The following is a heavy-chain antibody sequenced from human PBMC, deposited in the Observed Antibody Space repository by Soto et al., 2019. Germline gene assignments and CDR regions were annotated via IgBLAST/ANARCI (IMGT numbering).Heavy chain of an antibody. Sequence: EVQLVESGGGLVQPGGSLRLSCAASGFTFSSYWMSWVRQAPGKGLEWVANIKQDGSDKYSVDSVKGRFTISRDNAKNSRYLQMNSLRAEDTAVYYCARDNSTSWYGGFDIWGQGTMVTVSS. CDR3: ARDNSTSWYGGFDI. CDR1: GFTFSSYW. J-gene: IGHJ3*02. V-gene: IGHV3-7*03. D-gene: IGHD6-13*01. CDR2: IKQDGSDK.